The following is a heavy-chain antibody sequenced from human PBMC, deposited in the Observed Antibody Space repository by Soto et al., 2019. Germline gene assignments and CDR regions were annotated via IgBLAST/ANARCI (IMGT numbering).Heavy chain of an antibody. CDR3: AKGEVRGIIPSYFDY. V-gene: IGHV3-30*18. J-gene: IGHJ4*02. Sequence: VEFLESGGGLAQPGGSLRLSCSGSGFTFASYALNWVRQAPGKGLEWVARISNDGSNEYYVDSVKGRFTISRDNSKNTLYLQMDSLRAEDTAVYYCAKGEVRGIIPSYFDYWGLGTLVTVSS. CDR2: ISNDGSNE. D-gene: IGHD3-10*01. CDR1: GFTFASYA.